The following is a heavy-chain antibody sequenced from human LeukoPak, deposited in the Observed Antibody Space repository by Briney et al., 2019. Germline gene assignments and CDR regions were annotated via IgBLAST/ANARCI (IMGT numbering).Heavy chain of an antibody. D-gene: IGHD6-13*01. CDR3: ARDRWCSSSWYDY. V-gene: IGHV4-59*01. CDR2: IYYSGST. J-gene: IGHJ4*02. Sequence: PSETLSLTCTVSGGSISSYYWSWIRQPPGKGLEWIGYIYYSGSTNYNPSLKSRVTISVDTSKNQFSLKLSSVTAADTAVYYCARDRWCSSSWYDYWGQGTLVTVSS. CDR1: GGSISSYY.